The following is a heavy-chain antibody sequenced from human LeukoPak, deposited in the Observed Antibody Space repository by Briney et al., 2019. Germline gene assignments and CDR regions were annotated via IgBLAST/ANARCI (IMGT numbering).Heavy chain of an antibody. J-gene: IGHJ4*02. CDR1: GGSISSSNW. CDR2: IYHSGST. D-gene: IGHD6-13*01. V-gene: IGHV4-4*02. CDR3: ARVRNIAAAVPYYFDY. Sequence: SETLSLTCAVSGGSISSSNWWSWVRQPPGKGLEWIGEIYHSGSTNYNPSLKSRGTISVDKSKNQFSLKLSSVTAADTAVYYCARVRNIAAAVPYYFDYWGQGTLVTVSS.